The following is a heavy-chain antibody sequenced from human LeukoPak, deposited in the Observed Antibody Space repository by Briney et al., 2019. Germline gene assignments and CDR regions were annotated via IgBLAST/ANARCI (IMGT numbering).Heavy chain of an antibody. CDR1: GFTFSSYG. Sequence: GGSLRLSCAASGFTFSSYGMHWVRQAPGKGLEWVSSISSSSSYIYYADSVKGRFTISRDNAKNSLYLQMNSLRAEDTAVYYCARDGSMVRGVMGYWGQGTLVTVSS. V-gene: IGHV3-21*01. D-gene: IGHD3-10*01. J-gene: IGHJ4*02. CDR3: ARDGSMVRGVMGY. CDR2: ISSSSSYI.